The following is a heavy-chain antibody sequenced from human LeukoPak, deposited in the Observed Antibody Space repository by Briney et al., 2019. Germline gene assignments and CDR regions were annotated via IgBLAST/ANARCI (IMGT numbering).Heavy chain of an antibody. D-gene: IGHD3-9*01. J-gene: IGHJ5*02. CDR3: ARGHGILTGSHNWFDP. Sequence: SETLSLTCTVSGGSISSYYWSWIRQPPGKGLEWIGYIYYSGSTNYNPSLKSRVTISVDTSKNQFSLKLSSVTAADTAVYYCARGHGILTGSHNWFDPWGLGTLVTVSS. CDR2: IYYSGST. V-gene: IGHV4-59*01. CDR1: GGSISSYY.